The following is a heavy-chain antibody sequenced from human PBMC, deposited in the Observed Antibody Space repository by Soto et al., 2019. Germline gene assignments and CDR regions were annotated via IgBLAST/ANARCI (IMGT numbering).Heavy chain of an antibody. CDR3: ARGVDTAMVIDY. D-gene: IGHD5-18*01. CDR2: ISYDGSNK. Sequence: QVQLVESGGGVVQPGRSLRLSCAASGFTFSSYAMHWVRQAPGKGLEWVAVISYDGSNKYYADSVKGRFTISRDNSKTTLYLQMNSLRAEDTAVYYCARGVDTAMVIDYWGQGTLVTVSS. J-gene: IGHJ4*02. CDR1: GFTFSSYA. V-gene: IGHV3-30-3*01.